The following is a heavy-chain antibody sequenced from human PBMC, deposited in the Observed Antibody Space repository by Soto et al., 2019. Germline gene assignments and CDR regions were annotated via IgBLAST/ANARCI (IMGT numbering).Heavy chain of an antibody. J-gene: IGHJ4*02. CDR3: ARGVTAGVDY. CDR2: MEPSSGKT. D-gene: IGHD3-10*01. CDR1: GYSFTSLD. V-gene: IGHV1-8*01. Sequence: ASVKVSCKASGYSFTSLDINWVRQTTGQGLEWMGWMEPSSGKTGYAQRFQDRVTMTRDTSINTAYMELRSLTSDDTAFYYCARGVTAGVDYWGQGALVTVSS.